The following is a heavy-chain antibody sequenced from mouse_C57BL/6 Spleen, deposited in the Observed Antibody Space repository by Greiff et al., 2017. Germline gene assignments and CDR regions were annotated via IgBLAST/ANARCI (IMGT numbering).Heavy chain of an antibody. Sequence: QVHVKQSGAELVRPGASVKLSCKASGYTFTDYYINWVKQRPGQGLEWIARIYPGSGNTYYNEKFKGKATLTAEKSSSTAYMQLSSLTSEDSAVYFCAREGLLLRSVWDYWGQGTTLTVSS. J-gene: IGHJ2*01. CDR2: IYPGSGNT. V-gene: IGHV1-76*01. CDR1: GYTFTDYY. CDR3: AREGLLLRSVWDY. D-gene: IGHD1-1*01.